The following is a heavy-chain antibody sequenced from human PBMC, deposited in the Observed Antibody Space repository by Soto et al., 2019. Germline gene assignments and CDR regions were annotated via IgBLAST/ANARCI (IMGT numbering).Heavy chain of an antibody. CDR3: ASLMSSGYYYGMDV. J-gene: IGHJ6*02. D-gene: IGHD3-10*01. V-gene: IGHV1-69*02. CDR1: GGTFSSYT. Sequence: QVQLVQSGAEVEKPGSSVKVSCKASGGTFSSYTISWVRQAPGQGLEWMGRIIPILGIANYAQKFQGRVTITADNSTSTAYMELSSLRSEDTAVYYCASLMSSGYYYGMDVWGQGTTVTVSS. CDR2: IIPILGIA.